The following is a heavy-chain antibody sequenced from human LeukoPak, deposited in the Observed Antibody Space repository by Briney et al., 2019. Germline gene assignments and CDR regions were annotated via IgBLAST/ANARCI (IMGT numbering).Heavy chain of an antibody. Sequence: GGSLTLSCVGSGFSFSKYIMTWVRQGPGKGVEGVSDISENGDYIYYGDSVKGRFTISRDNFKNTVYLQMNNLRAEDTAIYFCVNRGDHFLEWFSVWGQGTTVTVSS. V-gene: IGHV3-23*01. D-gene: IGHD3-3*01. CDR3: VNRGDHFLEWFSV. J-gene: IGHJ6*02. CDR1: GFSFSKYI. CDR2: ISENGDYI.